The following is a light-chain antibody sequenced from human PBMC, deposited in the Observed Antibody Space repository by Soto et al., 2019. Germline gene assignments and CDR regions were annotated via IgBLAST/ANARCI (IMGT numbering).Light chain of an antibody. CDR3: SSYTNGNTHMG. Sequence: QSVLTQPASVSGSPGQSITISCTGTSSDVGGYDYVSWYQQHPAKTPKLIIFEVSNRPSGIPDRYSASKSGNTASLTISGLQAEDEAQYYCSSYTNGNTHMGFGGGTKLTVL. CDR1: SSDVGGYDY. V-gene: IGLV2-14*01. CDR2: EVS. J-gene: IGLJ2*01.